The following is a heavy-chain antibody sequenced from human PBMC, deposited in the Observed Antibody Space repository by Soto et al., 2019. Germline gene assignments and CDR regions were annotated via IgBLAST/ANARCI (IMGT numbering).Heavy chain of an antibody. Sequence: PSETLSLTCAVYGGSFSGYYWSWIRQPPGKGLEWIGEINHSGSTNYNPSLKSRVTISVDTSKNQFSLKLSSVTAADTAVYYCARLPSSWRNWFDPWGQGTLVTVSS. CDR2: INHSGST. CDR3: ARLPSSWRNWFDP. D-gene: IGHD6-13*01. V-gene: IGHV4-34*01. CDR1: GGSFSGYY. J-gene: IGHJ5*02.